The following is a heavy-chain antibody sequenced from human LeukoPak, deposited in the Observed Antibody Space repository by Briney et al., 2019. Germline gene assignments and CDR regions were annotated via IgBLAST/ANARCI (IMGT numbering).Heavy chain of an antibody. CDR1: GYTFASYY. CDR3: AYITGTTYAEDFDY. D-gene: IGHD1-7*01. V-gene: IGHV1-46*01. Sequence: GASVKVSCKASGYTFASYYMHWVRQAPGQGLEWMGIINPSGGSTSYAQKFQGRVTMTRDTSTSTVYMELSSPRSEDTAVYYCAYITGTTYAEDFDYWGQGTLVTVSS. CDR2: INPSGGST. J-gene: IGHJ4*02.